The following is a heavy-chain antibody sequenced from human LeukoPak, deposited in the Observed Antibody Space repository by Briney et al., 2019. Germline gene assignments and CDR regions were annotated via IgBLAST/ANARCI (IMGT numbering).Heavy chain of an antibody. CDR1: GFTFSNYG. D-gene: IGHD3-22*01. Sequence: QPGGSLRLSCAASGFTFSNYGTHWVRQAPGKGLEWVTFMQYDGSVKFYADSVKGRFTISRDNSKNTLYLQMNSLRAEDTAVYYCAREFYYYDSSGYHGGAFDIWGQGTMVTISS. V-gene: IGHV3-30*02. J-gene: IGHJ3*02. CDR3: AREFYYYDSSGYHGGAFDI. CDR2: MQYDGSVK.